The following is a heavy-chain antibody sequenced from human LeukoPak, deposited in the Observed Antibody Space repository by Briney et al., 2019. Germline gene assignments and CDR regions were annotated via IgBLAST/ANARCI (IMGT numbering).Heavy chain of an antibody. CDR1: GFTFSSYS. V-gene: IGHV3-48*01. D-gene: IGHD5-18*01. J-gene: IGHJ6*03. CDR3: ARVGLRLWYYYMDV. Sequence: PGGSLRLSCAASGFTFSSYSMNWVRQAPGKGLEWVSYISSSSSTIYYADSVKGRFTISRGNAKNSLYLQMNSLRAEDTAVYYCARVGLRLWYYYMDVWGKGTTVTVSS. CDR2: ISSSSSTI.